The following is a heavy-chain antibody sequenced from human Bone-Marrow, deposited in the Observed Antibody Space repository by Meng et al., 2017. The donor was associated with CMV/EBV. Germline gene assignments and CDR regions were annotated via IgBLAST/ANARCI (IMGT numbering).Heavy chain of an antibody. Sequence: SVKVSCKASGGTFSSYAISWVRQAPGQGLEWMGGIIPIFGTANYAQKFQGRVTITTDESTSTAYMELSSLRSEDTAVYYCARDLVEGPYPQPDCSGGSCCSGTNWFDPWGQGTLVTVSS. J-gene: IGHJ5*02. CDR3: ARDLVEGPYPQPDCSGGSCCSGTNWFDP. CDR2: IIPIFGTA. CDR1: GGTFSSYA. V-gene: IGHV1-69*05. D-gene: IGHD2-15*01.